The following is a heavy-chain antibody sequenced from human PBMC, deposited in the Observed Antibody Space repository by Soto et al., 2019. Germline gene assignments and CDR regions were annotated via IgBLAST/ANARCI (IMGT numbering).Heavy chain of an antibody. CDR1: RYTFTSHG. CDR3: ARLLTEGATFREDAFDV. Sequence: QIQLVQSGGDVKTPGASVKVSCTTSRYTFTSHGIAWVRQAPGQGLEWMGWISTFNGKTDYAQKFQGRVTMTADTITSTVHMELRSLSSDDTAVYYCARLLTEGATFREDAFDVWGPGTKVTVSS. D-gene: IGHD3-9*01. V-gene: IGHV1-18*01. J-gene: IGHJ3*01. CDR2: ISTFNGKT.